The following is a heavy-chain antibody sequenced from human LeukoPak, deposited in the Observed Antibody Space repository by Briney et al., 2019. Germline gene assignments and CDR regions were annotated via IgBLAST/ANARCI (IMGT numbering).Heavy chain of an antibody. Sequence: GASLRFSYAFWGFFVGINYMSWVREARGRGLEWVSIVSSDDTTYYADSVQGRFTIPRRNSKNTLYLQMSSLRAEDTAVYYCARDRFSGLELWGQGPAVTVS. J-gene: IGHJ6*01. CDR3: ARDRFSGLEL. CDR1: GFFVGINY. V-gene: IGHV3-53*04. CDR2: VSSDDTT.